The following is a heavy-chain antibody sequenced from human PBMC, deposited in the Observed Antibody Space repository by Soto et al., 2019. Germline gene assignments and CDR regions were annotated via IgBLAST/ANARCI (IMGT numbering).Heavy chain of an antibody. D-gene: IGHD3-22*01. CDR3: ARSGSGYVWFNEF. J-gene: IGHJ4*02. CDR2: IIPVFDTK. Sequence: QEQLVQSGAEVKKSGSSVKVSCKASGGLFSSYAISWVRQAPGQGLEWMGGIIPVFDTKYYAQRFQGRVTITADQSTNTDSMELSSLRSEDTAVYYCARSGSGYVWFNEFWGQGTLVTVSS. CDR1: GGLFSSYA. V-gene: IGHV1-69*01.